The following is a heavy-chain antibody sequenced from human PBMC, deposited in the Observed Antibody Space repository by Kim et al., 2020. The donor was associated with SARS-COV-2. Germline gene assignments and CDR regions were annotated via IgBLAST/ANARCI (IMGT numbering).Heavy chain of an antibody. V-gene: IGHV1-69*01. CDR3: AGRGEETKEFDY. J-gene: IGHJ4*02. D-gene: IGHD3-16*01. Sequence: NYAQKFQGRVTITADESTSTAYMELSSLRSEDTAVYYCAGRGEETKEFDYWGQGTLVTVSS.